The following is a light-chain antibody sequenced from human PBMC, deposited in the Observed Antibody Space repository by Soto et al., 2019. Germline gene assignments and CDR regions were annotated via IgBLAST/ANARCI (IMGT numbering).Light chain of an antibody. J-gene: IGLJ1*01. V-gene: IGLV2-14*01. CDR2: EVS. Sequence: QSALTQPASVSGSPGQSITISCTGTSSDVGGFNYVSWYRQHPGKAPKLMIYEVSNRPSGVSNRFSGSKSGNTASLTISGLQAEDEADHYCSSYTSSSTPYVFGTGTKLTVL. CDR1: SSDVGGFNY. CDR3: SSYTSSSTPYV.